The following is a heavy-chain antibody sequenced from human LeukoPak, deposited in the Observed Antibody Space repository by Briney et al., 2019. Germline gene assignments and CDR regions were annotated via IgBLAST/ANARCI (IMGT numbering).Heavy chain of an antibody. V-gene: IGHV1-24*01. CDR1: GYTLTELS. Sequence: ASVKVSCKVSGYTLTELSMHWVRQAPGKGLEWMGDFDPEDGETIYAQKFQGRVTMTEDTSTDTAYMELSRLRSDDTAVYYCARVVLPIAVAGTLYHYYMDVWGKGTTVTVSS. J-gene: IGHJ6*03. CDR2: FDPEDGET. D-gene: IGHD6-19*01. CDR3: ARVVLPIAVAGTLYHYYMDV.